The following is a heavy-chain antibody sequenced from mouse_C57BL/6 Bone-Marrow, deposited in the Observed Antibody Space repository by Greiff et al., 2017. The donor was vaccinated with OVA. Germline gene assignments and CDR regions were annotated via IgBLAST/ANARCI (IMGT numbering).Heavy chain of an antibody. J-gene: IGHJ1*03. Sequence: VQLQQSGPELVKPGASVKIPCKASGYTFTDYNMDWVKQSHGKSLEWIGDINPNNGGTIYNQKFKGKATLTVDKSSSTAYMELRSLTSEDTAVYYGARLDYGSSYWYFDVWGTGTTVTVSS. V-gene: IGHV1-18*01. CDR3: ARLDYGSSYWYFDV. D-gene: IGHD1-1*01. CDR2: INPNNGGT. CDR1: GYTFTDYN.